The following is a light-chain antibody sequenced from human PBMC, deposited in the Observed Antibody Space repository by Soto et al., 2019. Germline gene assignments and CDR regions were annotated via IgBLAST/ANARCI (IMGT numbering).Light chain of an antibody. V-gene: IGLV2-14*01. Sequence: QLVLTQPASVSGSPGQSITFSCTGTSSDVGAYNYVSWYQQHPGKAPKLMIYEVSNRPSGVSNRFSGSKSGNTASLTISGLQAEDEADYYCSSYTSSSTLVFGGGTKLTVL. CDR1: SSDVGAYNY. J-gene: IGLJ3*02. CDR3: SSYTSSSTLV. CDR2: EVS.